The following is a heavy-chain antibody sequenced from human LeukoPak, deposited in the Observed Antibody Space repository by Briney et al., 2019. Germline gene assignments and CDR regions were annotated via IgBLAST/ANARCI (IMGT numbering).Heavy chain of an antibody. V-gene: IGHV3-9*01. CDR2: ISWNSGSI. Sequence: GRSLRLSCAASGFTFDDYAMHWVRQAPGKGLEWVSGISWNSGSIGYADSVKGRFTISRDNPKNTLYLQINSPRAEDTAIYYCAKGFGSSSWFDYWGQGTLVTVSS. J-gene: IGHJ4*02. D-gene: IGHD6-13*01. CDR3: AKGFGSSSWFDY. CDR1: GFTFDDYA.